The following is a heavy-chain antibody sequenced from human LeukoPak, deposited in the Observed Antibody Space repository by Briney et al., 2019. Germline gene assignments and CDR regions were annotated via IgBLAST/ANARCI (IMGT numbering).Heavy chain of an antibody. V-gene: IGHV3-21*01. CDR2: ISSISSYI. Sequence: TAGGSLRLSWAASGFSFISYSMGWVRQPAGKGLEWVSLISSISSYIYYADSVNGRFTISRVHARNSLYLQMNSLRAEDTAVYYCAVGYYYDGSGYHDWGQGTLVTVSS. CDR3: AVGYYYDGSGYHD. D-gene: IGHD3-22*01. CDR1: GFSFISYS. J-gene: IGHJ4*02.